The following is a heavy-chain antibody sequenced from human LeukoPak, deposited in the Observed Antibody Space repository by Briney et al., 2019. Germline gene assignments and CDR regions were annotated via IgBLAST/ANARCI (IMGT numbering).Heavy chain of an antibody. CDR3: VTHEVTVVTRSTFDY. V-gene: IGHV3-7*01. CDR2: IKPDESEK. J-gene: IGHJ4*02. D-gene: IGHD4-23*01. CDR1: GFTFSSYE. Sequence: PGGSLRLSCAASGFTFSSYEMNWVRQAPGKGLEWVANIKPDESEKYYGDSVKGRFTISRDNAKNSVYLQMHSLRVEDTAIYYCVTHEVTVVTRSTFDYWGQGTLVTVSS.